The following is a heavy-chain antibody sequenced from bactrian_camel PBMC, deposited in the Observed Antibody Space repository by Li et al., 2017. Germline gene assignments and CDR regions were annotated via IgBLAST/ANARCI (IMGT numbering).Heavy chain of an antibody. Sequence: HVQLVESGGGSVQAGGSLTLSCVASGYDYSGFCMGWFRQAPGQGLEWVSDINAGGGGTTYADSVKGRFTISRDNAKNTLYLQLNSLKTEDTAIYYCAKALGGSWSPPDFGYWGQGTQVTVS. CDR1: GYDYSGFC. CDR3: AKALGGSWSPPDFGY. CDR2: INAGGGGT. D-gene: IGHD6*01. J-gene: IGHJ6*01. V-gene: IGHV3S1*01.